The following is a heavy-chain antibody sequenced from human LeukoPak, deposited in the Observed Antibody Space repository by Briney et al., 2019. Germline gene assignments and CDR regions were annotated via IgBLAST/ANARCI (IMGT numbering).Heavy chain of an antibody. D-gene: IGHD2-8*01. CDR2: INHSGST. V-gene: IGHV4-34*01. CDR3: ARGSMDYYYGMDV. Sequence: SETLSLTCAVYGGSFSGYYWSWIRQPPGKGLEWIGEINHSGSTNYNPSLKSRVTMSVDTSKNQFSLKLSSVTAADTSVYYCARGSMDYYYGMDVWGQGTTVTVSS. J-gene: IGHJ6*02. CDR1: GGSFSGYY.